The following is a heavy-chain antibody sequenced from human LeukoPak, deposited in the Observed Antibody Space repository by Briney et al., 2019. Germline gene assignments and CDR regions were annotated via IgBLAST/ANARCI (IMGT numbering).Heavy chain of an antibody. CDR2: ISSSGATT. D-gene: IGHD2-21*02. V-gene: IGHV3-23*01. CDR1: GFTFSSYA. CDR3: ARKTATQNFDS. Sequence: GGSLRLSCAASGFTFSSYAMSWVRQPPGKGLEWVSVISSSGATTYYPDSVKGRFTISRDNSKNTVYLQMNSLRAEDTALYYCARKTATQNFDSWGQGTLVTVSS. J-gene: IGHJ4*02.